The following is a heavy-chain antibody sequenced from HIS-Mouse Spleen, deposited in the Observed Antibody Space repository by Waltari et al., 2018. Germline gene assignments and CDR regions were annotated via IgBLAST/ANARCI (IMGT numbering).Heavy chain of an antibody. J-gene: IGHJ4*02. CDR3: ARDLSGKADYYDSSGYYFDY. CDR1: GGSISSYY. CDR2: IYTSGST. V-gene: IGHV4-4*07. Sequence: QVQLQESGPGLVKPSETLSLTCTVPGGSISSYYWGWIRQPAGKGLEWIGRIYTSGSTNYNPSLKSRVTMSVDTSKNQFSLKLSSVTAADTAVYYCARDLSGKADYYDSSGYYFDYWGQGTLVTVSS. D-gene: IGHD3-22*01.